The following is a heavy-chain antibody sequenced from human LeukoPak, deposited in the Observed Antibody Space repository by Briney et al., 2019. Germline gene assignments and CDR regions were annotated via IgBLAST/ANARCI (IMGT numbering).Heavy chain of an antibody. CDR2: ISSSSSSTI. D-gene: IGHD6-13*01. CDR3: ARSQGIAAHWDY. J-gene: IGHJ4*02. Sequence: QTGGSLRLSCAASGFTFSSYSMTWVRQAPGKGLEWVSYISSSSSSTIYYADSVKGRFTISRDNAKNSLYLQMNSLRAEDTAVYYCARSQGIAAHWDYWGQGTLVTVSS. CDR1: GFTFSSYS. V-gene: IGHV3-48*04.